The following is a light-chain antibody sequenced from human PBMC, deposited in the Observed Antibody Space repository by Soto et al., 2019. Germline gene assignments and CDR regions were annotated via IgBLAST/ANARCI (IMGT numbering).Light chain of an antibody. CDR1: SSDVGGYNY. J-gene: IGLJ1*01. CDR3: CSYAGSFV. CDR2: DVS. Sequence: QSALTQPRSVSGSPGQSVTISCTGTSSDVGGYNYVSWYQQHPGKAPKLMIYDVSVRPLGVPDRFSGSKSANTASLTISGLQAEDEADYYCCSYAGSFVFGTGTNLTVL. V-gene: IGLV2-11*01.